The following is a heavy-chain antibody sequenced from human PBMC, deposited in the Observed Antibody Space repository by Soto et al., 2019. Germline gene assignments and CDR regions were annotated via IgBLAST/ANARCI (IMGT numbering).Heavy chain of an antibody. CDR1: GGTFGSYA. CDR3: AREGPYCTSATCPKFYDMDV. V-gene: IGHV1-69*13. J-gene: IGHJ6*02. Sequence: GASVKVSCKASGGTFGSYAITWVRRAPGQGLEWLGGIIPILNSPDYAQKFQDRVVITADEITNTAYMELNSLRCDDTAVYYCAREGPYCTSATCPKFYDMDVWGQGTTVTVSS. CDR2: IIPILNSP. D-gene: IGHD2-2*01.